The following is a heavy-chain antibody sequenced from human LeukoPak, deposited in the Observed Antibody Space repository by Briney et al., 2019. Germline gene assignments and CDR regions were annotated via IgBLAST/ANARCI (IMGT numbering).Heavy chain of an antibody. CDR2: ISAYNGNT. CDR1: GYTFTSYG. CDR3: ARDEYYDILTGYPWYYYYMDV. V-gene: IGHV1-18*01. D-gene: IGHD3-9*01. J-gene: IGHJ6*03. Sequence: ASVKVSCKASGYTFTSYGISWVRQAPGQGLEWMGRISAYNGNTNYAQKLQGRVTMTTDTSTSTAYMELRSLRSDDTAVYYCARDEYYDILTGYPWYYYYMDVWGKGTTVTVSS.